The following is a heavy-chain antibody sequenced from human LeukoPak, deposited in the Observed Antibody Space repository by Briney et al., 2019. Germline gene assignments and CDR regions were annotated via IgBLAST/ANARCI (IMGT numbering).Heavy chain of an antibody. J-gene: IGHJ4*02. CDR2: IKPDGSER. D-gene: IGHD5-12*01. V-gene: IGHV3-7*01. CDR3: VGLPTDY. CDR1: GLTFSGYW. Sequence: PGGSLRLSCAASGLTFSGYWMSWVRQAPGKGLEWVANIKPDGSERYYVDSVKGRFTVSRDNAKNSLYLQMNSLRAGDTAVYYCVGLPTDYWGQGTLVTVSS.